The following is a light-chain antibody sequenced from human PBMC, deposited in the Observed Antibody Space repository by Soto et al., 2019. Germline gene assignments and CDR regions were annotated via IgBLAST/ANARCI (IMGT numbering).Light chain of an antibody. V-gene: IGLV1-51*01. CDR3: GSWDSSMSADV. CDR2: DDN. J-gene: IGLJ1*01. CDR1: SSNIGGNS. Sequence: VLTQPPSVSAAPGQKVTISCSGSSSNIGGNSVSWYQQPPGTAPKLLIYDDNKRPSGIPDRFSGSKSGTSATLGITGFQTGDEADYYCGSWDSSMSADVFGTGTKVTVL.